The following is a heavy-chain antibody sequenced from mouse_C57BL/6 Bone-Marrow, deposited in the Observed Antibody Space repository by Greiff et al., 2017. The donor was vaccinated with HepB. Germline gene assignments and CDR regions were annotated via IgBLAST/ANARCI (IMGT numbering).Heavy chain of an antibody. V-gene: IGHV1-64*01. J-gene: IGHJ4*01. CDR2: IHPNSGST. D-gene: IGHD2-2*01. CDR1: GYTFTSYW. CDR3: ARGLWLLGYAMDY. Sequence: QVQLQQPGAELVKPGASVKLSCKASGYTFTSYWMHWVKQRPGQGLEWIGMIHPNSGSTNYNEKFKSKATLTVDKSSSTAYMQLSSLTSEDSAVYDCARGLWLLGYAMDYWGQGTSVTVSS.